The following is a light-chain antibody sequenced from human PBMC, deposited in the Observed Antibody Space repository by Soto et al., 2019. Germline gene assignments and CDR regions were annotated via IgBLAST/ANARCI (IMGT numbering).Light chain of an antibody. J-gene: IGLJ2*01. CDR3: CSYAGSYTPVV. Sequence: QSALTQPASVSGSPGQSITISCTRSSSDVGGYNYVSWFQQHPDKAPKVIISEVSDRPSGVPDRFSGSKSGNTASLTISGLQAEDEADYYCCSYAGSYTPVVFGGGTKLTVL. V-gene: IGLV2-14*01. CDR1: SSDVGGYNY. CDR2: EVS.